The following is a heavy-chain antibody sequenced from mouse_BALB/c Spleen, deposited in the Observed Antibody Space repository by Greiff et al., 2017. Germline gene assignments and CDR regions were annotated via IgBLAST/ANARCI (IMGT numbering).Heavy chain of an antibody. CDR3: ARDLGLGDFDY. J-gene: IGHJ2*01. CDR1: GFSLTSYG. Sequence: QVQLKESGPGLVAPSQSLSITCTVSGFSLTSYGVHWVRQPPGKGLEWLGVIWAGGSTNSNSALMSRLSLSKDNSKSQVFLKMNGLQTDDTAMYYCARDLGLGDFDYWGQGTTLTVSS. CDR2: IWAGGST. D-gene: IGHD3-3*01. V-gene: IGHV2-9*02.